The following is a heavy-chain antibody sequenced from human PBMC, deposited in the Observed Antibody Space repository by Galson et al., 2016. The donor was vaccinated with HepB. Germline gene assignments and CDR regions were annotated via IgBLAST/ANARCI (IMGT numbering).Heavy chain of an antibody. CDR2: INPKNGGT. Sequence: SCKASGYSFTDYYMHWVRQAPGQGLEWMGWINPKNGGTKYIEKFQGSVTMTRDTSISTAYLELSRLGSDDTAVYYCARDYYGSGSYSPYWGQGTLVTASS. V-gene: IGHV1-2*02. J-gene: IGHJ4*02. CDR1: GYSFTDYY. D-gene: IGHD3-10*01. CDR3: ARDYYGSGSYSPY.